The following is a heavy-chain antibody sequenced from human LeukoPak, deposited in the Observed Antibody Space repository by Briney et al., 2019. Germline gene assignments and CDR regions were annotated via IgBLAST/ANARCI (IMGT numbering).Heavy chain of an antibody. D-gene: IGHD1-7*01. Sequence: ASVKVSCKVSGYTLTELSMHWVRQAPGKGLEWMGGFDPEDGETIYAQKFQGRVTMTEDTSTDTAYMELTSLGSKTTAVYYCATVRPPVNWNSERSFDYWGQGTLVTVSS. CDR1: GYTLTELS. J-gene: IGHJ4*02. CDR2: FDPEDGET. V-gene: IGHV1-24*01. CDR3: ATVRPPVNWNSERSFDY.